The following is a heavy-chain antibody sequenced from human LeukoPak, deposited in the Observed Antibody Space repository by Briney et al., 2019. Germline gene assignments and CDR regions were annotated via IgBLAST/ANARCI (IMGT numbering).Heavy chain of an antibody. Sequence: QPGRSLRLSCAASGFTFSSYAMHWVRQAPGKGLEWVAVISYDGSNKYYADSVKGRFTISRDNSENTLYLQMNSLRAEDTAVYYCARAEVGAVDYWGQGTLVTVSS. CDR2: ISYDGSNK. V-gene: IGHV3-30-3*01. J-gene: IGHJ4*02. CDR3: ARAEVGAVDY. CDR1: GFTFSSYA. D-gene: IGHD1-26*01.